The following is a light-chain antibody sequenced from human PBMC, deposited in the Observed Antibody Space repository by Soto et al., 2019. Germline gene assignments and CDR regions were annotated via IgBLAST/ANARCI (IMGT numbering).Light chain of an antibody. CDR3: QQYSDYPLT. Sequence: DIQMTQSPSALSASVGDRVTIICRASQSISSWLAWFQQTPGKAPKLLIYKASSLESGVPSRFSGSGSGTEFTLTISSLQPDDFATYYCQQYSDYPLTFGGGTKVEIK. CDR2: KAS. J-gene: IGKJ4*01. CDR1: QSISSW. V-gene: IGKV1-5*03.